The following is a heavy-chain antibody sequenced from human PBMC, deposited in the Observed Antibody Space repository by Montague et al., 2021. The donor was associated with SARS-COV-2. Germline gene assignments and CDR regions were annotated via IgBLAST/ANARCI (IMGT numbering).Heavy chain of an antibody. CDR2: LYYSGRT. V-gene: IGHV4-31*03. J-gene: IGHJ5*02. CDR3: AEVHPGVAFWSGTKWFDP. CDR1: GDYISAGGYY. D-gene: IGHD3-3*01. Sequence: TLSLTCTVSGDYISAGGYYWSWIRQHPEKGLEWIGSLYYSGRTSYNPSLESRVTISIATAANQFSLMMTSVTAADTTVYYCAEVHPGVAFWSGTKWFDPWGPGILVTVSS.